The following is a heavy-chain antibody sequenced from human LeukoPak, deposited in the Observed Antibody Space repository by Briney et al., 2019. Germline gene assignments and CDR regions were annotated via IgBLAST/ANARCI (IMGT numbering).Heavy chain of an antibody. CDR1: GYTFTSYY. J-gene: IGHJ4*02. D-gene: IGHD5-24*01. V-gene: IGHV1-46*03. CDR3: AREMATVTGFDF. Sequence: ASVKVSCKASGYTFTSYYMHWVRQAPGQGLEWMGIINPSGGSTSYAQKFQGRVTMTRDTSTGTVYMELSSLRSEDTAVYWCAREMATVTGFDFWGQGTLVTVSS. CDR2: INPSGGST.